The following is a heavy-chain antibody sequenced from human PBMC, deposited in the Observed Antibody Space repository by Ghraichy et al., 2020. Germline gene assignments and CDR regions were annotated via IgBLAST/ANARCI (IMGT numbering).Heavy chain of an antibody. CDR2: ISAYNGNT. J-gene: IGHJ4*02. Sequence: APVKVSCKASGYTFTSYGISWVRQAPGQGLEWMGWISAYNGNTNYAQKLQGRVTMTTDTSTSTAYMELRSLRSDDTAVYYCARDKRLHDYQIPALRYYFDYWGQGTLVTVSS. CDR1: GYTFTSYG. D-gene: IGHD4-11*01. CDR3: ARDKRLHDYQIPALRYYFDY. V-gene: IGHV1-18*01.